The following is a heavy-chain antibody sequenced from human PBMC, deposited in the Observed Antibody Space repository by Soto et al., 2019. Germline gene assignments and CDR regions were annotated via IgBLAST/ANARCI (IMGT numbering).Heavy chain of an antibody. V-gene: IGHV4-34*01. CDR1: GGSFSGYY. Sequence: PSETLSLTCAVYGGSFSGYYWSWIRQPPGKGLEWIGEINHSGSTNYNPSLKSRVTISVDTSKNQFSLKLSSVTAADTAVYYCARGARIRYFDWLFPFDYWGQGTLVTVSS. CDR2: INHSGST. CDR3: ARGARIRYFDWLFPFDY. J-gene: IGHJ4*02. D-gene: IGHD3-9*01.